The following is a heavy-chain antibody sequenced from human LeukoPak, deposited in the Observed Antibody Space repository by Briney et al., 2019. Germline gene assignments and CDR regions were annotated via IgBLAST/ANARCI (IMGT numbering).Heavy chain of an antibody. V-gene: IGHV4-39*01. Sequence: MASDTLSLTCSVSGGSITDGAYYWGWLRQPPGKGLEWIVSLSSSEKTYSKPSLQSRLTTSLDTSKNTFSLRLTSVTAADTAVYFCARHGDVALYSKSWNGFYTASDIWGRGTMVTVS. CDR3: ARHGDVALYSKSWNGFYTASDI. J-gene: IGHJ3*02. D-gene: IGHD3-3*01. CDR1: GGSITDGAYY. CDR2: LSSSEKT.